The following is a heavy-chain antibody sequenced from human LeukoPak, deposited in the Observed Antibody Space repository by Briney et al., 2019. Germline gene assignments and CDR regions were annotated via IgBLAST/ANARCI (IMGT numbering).Heavy chain of an antibody. Sequence: SETLSLTCTVSGASITRSGYYWSWIRQRPGRGLEWIGYIYYSGSTYYNPSLKTRVAISVDTSKNQFSLKLSSVTAADTAVYYCARDAEYYYGSGSFSSGIDVWGQGTTVTVSS. CDR1: GASITRSGYY. V-gene: IGHV4-31*03. CDR3: ARDAEYYYGSGSFSSGIDV. CDR2: IYYSGST. D-gene: IGHD3-10*01. J-gene: IGHJ6*02.